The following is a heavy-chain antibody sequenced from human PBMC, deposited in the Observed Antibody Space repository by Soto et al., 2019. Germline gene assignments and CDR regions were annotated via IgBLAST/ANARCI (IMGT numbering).Heavy chain of an antibody. CDR1: GFTFSSYG. CDR2: IWYDGSNK. Sequence: SLRLSCAASGFTFSSYGMHWVRQAPGKGLEWVAVIWYDGSNKYYADSVKGRFTISRDNSKNTLYLQMNSLRAEDTAVYYCARDGGYSYGVFDYWGQGTLVTVSS. J-gene: IGHJ4*02. V-gene: IGHV3-33*01. CDR3: ARDGGYSYGVFDY. D-gene: IGHD5-18*01.